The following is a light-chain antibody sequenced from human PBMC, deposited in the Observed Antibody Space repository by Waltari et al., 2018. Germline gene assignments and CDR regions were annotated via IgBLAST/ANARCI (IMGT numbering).Light chain of an antibody. CDR2: DAS. V-gene: IGKV3-11*01. CDR3: QQRSNWPYT. Sequence: EIVLTQSPATLSLSPWERATLSCRASQTVRSYLAWYQQKPGQAPRLLIFDASSRATGIPAKFSGSGSGTDFTLTVSNLEPEDFAVYYCQQRSNWPYTFGQGTRVEIK. CDR1: QTVRSY. J-gene: IGKJ2*01.